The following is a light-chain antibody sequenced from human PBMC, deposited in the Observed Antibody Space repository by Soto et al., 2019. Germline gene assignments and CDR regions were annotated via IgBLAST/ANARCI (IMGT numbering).Light chain of an antibody. V-gene: IGLV2-8*01. Sequence: QSVLTQPASASGSFGQSVSISCTGTSSDVGGYNYVSWYQQHPGKAPKLMIYEVSERPSGVPDRFSGSKSGNPASLTVSGLQADDEADYYCSSYSGTNYHYVFGTGTKVTVL. CDR2: EVS. J-gene: IGLJ1*01. CDR1: SSDVGGYNY. CDR3: SSYSGTNYHYV.